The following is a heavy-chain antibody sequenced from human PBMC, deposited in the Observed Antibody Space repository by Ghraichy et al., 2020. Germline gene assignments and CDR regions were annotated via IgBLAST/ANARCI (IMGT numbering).Heavy chain of an antibody. D-gene: IGHD1-1*01. CDR1: GFIFGDYA. CDR3: TRDRRGNDID. J-gene: IGHJ4*02. Sequence: GGSLRLSCTGSGFIFGDYAMRWFRQAPGQGLEWLGFIRKKAYGGTTEYATSVQGRFIILRDDSKSIAYLQMNSLKTEDTAVYLCTRDRRGNDIDWGQGILVTVS. V-gene: IGHV3-49*03. CDR2: IRKKAYGGTT.